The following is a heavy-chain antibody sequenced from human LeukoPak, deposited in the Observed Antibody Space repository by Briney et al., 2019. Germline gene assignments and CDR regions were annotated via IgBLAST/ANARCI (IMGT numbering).Heavy chain of an antibody. V-gene: IGHV3-23*01. Sequence: GGSLRLSCAASGFTFSSYGMSWVRQAPGQGLERVSAISGNGGSTYYADSVKGRFSITRDNSKNTPYMQLSSLRAEDTAVYYCAKEASVISLPGWFDPWGQGTLVTVSS. CDR2: ISGNGGST. CDR1: GFTFSSYG. J-gene: IGHJ5*02. CDR3: AKEASVISLPGWFDP. D-gene: IGHD3-16*02.